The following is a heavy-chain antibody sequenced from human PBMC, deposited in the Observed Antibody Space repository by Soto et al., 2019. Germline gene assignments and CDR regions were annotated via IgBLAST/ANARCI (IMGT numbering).Heavy chain of an antibody. Sequence: QVQLVESGGGLVKPGGSLRLSCAASGFPFSDYSMSWVRQDPGKGLEWLSFISSSGATIYYSDSVKGRFTISRDNAANSLFLQMNSLRVEDTAIYYCARQTNDSDTSGLYRGQGTLVTVSS. D-gene: IGHD3-22*01. CDR3: ARQTNDSDTSGLY. J-gene: IGHJ4*02. CDR1: GFPFSDYS. V-gene: IGHV3-11*01. CDR2: ISSSGATI.